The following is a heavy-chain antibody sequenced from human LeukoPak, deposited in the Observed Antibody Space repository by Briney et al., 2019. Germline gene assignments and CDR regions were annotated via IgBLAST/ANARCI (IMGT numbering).Heavy chain of an antibody. J-gene: IGHJ4*02. V-gene: IGHV1-3*01. Sequence: ASVKVSCKASGYTFTSYAMHWVRQAPGQRLEWMGWINAGNGNTKYSQKFQGRVTITRDTSASTAYMELSSLRPEDTAVYCCAGTYYYDSSVGYWGQGTLVTVSS. CDR1: GYTFTSYA. D-gene: IGHD3-22*01. CDR2: INAGNGNT. CDR3: AGTYYYDSSVGY.